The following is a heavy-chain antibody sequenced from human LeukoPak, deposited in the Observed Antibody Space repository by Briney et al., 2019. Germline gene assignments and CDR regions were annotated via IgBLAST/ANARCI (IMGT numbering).Heavy chain of an antibody. D-gene: IGHD3-10*01. CDR2: LSYDGSNK. CDR1: GFTFSSYG. V-gene: IGHV3-30*18. Sequence: GGSLRLSCAVSGFTFSSYGVHWVRQAPGKGLEWVAVLSYDGSNKYYADSVKGRFTISRDNSKNTLYLQMNSLRAEDTAVYYCAKDRTMVRGVIKGCDYWGQGTLVTV. CDR3: AKDRTMVRGVIKGCDY. J-gene: IGHJ4*02.